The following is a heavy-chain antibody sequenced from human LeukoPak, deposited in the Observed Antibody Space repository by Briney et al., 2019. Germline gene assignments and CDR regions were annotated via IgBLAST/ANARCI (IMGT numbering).Heavy chain of an antibody. J-gene: IGHJ4*02. D-gene: IGHD1-26*01. CDR1: GFTFSSYG. CDR2: IWYDGSNK. Sequence: GGSMRLSCAASGFTFSSYGMHWVRQAPGKGLEWVAVIWYDGSNKYYADSVKGRFTISRDNSKNTLYLQMNSLRAEDTAVYYCARDGLVGAKTPTLDLGYWGQGTLVTVSS. V-gene: IGHV3-33*01. CDR3: ARDGLVGAKTPTLDLGY.